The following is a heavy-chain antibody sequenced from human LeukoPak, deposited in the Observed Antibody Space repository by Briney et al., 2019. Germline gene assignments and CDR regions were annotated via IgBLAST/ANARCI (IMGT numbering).Heavy chain of an antibody. CDR1: GGSINSYY. CDR3: ARREAQPI. CDR2: IYYSGNT. V-gene: IGHV4-59*08. J-gene: IGHJ3*02. Sequence: SETLSLTCTVSGGSINSYYWSWIRQPPGKGLEYIGHIYYSGNTDNNPSLRGRVTISVDTSKNQFSLKLRSVTAADTAVYYCARREAQPIWGQGTMVTVSS. D-gene: IGHD2-2*01.